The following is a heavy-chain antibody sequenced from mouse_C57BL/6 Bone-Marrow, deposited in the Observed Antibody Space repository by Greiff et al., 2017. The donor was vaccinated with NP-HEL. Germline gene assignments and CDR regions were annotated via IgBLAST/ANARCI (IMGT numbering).Heavy chain of an antibody. V-gene: IGHV1-81*01. CDR1: GYTFTSYG. CDR2: IYPRSGNT. Sequence: VQLQQSGAELARPGASVKLSCKASGYTFTSYGISWVKQRTGQGLEWIGEIYPRSGNTYYNEKFKGKAKLTADKSSSTAYMELRSLTSEDSAVYFGGRDYDYDPWFAYWGQGTLVTVSA. J-gene: IGHJ3*01. CDR3: GRDYDYDPWFAY. D-gene: IGHD2-4*01.